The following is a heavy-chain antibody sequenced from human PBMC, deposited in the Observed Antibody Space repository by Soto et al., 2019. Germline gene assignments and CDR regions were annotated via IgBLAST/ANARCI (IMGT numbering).Heavy chain of an antibody. Sequence: ASVKVSCKASGGTFSSYAISWVRQAPGQGLEWMGGIIPIVGTANYAQKLQGRVTMTADPSTSTAYMELRSLRSDDTAVYYCALPPRNYYDSSGPYDAFDIWGQGTMVTVSS. D-gene: IGHD3-22*01. CDR3: ALPPRNYYDSSGPYDAFDI. CDR2: IIPIVGTA. J-gene: IGHJ3*02. CDR1: GGTFSSYA. V-gene: IGHV1-69*13.